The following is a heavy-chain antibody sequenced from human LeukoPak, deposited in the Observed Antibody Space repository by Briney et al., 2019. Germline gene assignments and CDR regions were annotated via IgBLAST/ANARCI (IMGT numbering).Heavy chain of an antibody. Sequence: GESLKISCKGSGYRFTNYWIGWVRQMPGKGLEWMGIIYPGDSDARYSPSFQGQVTISADKSISTAHLQWSSLKASDTAMYYCARLSDYHYMDVWGKGTTVTVS. CDR2: IYPGDSDA. J-gene: IGHJ6*03. V-gene: IGHV5-51*01. CDR3: ARLSDYHYMDV. CDR1: GYRFTNYW.